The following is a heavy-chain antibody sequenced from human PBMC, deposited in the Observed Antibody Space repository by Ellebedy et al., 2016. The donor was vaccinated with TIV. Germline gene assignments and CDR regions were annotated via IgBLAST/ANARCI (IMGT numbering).Heavy chain of an antibody. Sequence: ASVKVSCKASGYTFTSYGFSWVRQAPGQGLEWMGMISPSNGNTNYAHKFHGRVTMTRDTSTNTVYVELSSLRPEDTAVYYCAREIPGTCYFDYWGQGTLVTVSS. CDR1: GYTFTSYG. CDR2: ISPSNGNT. D-gene: IGHD1-14*01. J-gene: IGHJ4*02. V-gene: IGHV1-18*04. CDR3: AREIPGTCYFDY.